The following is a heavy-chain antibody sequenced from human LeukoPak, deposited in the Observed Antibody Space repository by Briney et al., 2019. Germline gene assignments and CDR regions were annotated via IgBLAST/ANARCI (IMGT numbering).Heavy chain of an antibody. Sequence: GGSLRLSCAASGFTFSDYYMTWIRQAPGKGLEWVSYISGSNDNIYYGDSVKGRFTISRDNAKNSLFLQMNSLRGEDTAVYFCARGGAQGMDVWGQGTTVTVSS. V-gene: IGHV3-11*01. CDR3: ARGGAQGMDV. J-gene: IGHJ6*02. CDR2: ISGSNDNI. D-gene: IGHD1-26*01. CDR1: GFTFSDYY.